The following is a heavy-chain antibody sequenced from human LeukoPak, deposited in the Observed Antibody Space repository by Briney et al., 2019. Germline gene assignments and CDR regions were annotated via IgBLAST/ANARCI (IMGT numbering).Heavy chain of an antibody. Sequence: GGSLRLSCAASGFTFSSYEMNWVRQAPGKGLEWVSYISSGGSTIFYADSVKGRFTISRDNAKNSLYLQMNSLRAEDTAVYYCARASGYSSSRGDYWGQGTLVTVSS. V-gene: IGHV3-48*03. CDR2: ISSGGSTI. CDR1: GFTFSSYE. J-gene: IGHJ4*02. D-gene: IGHD6-13*01. CDR3: ARASGYSSSRGDY.